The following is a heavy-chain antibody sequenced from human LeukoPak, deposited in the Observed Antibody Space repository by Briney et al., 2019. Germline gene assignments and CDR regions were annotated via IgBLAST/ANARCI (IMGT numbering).Heavy chain of an antibody. CDR1: DDSISDNY. CDR3: TRGAGWLIDY. J-gene: IGHJ4*02. CDR2: FYNSGRS. D-gene: IGHD3-16*01. Sequence: KPSETQSLTCTVSDDSISDNYRGWSRQPPGKGLEWIGYFYNSGRSTYNPSLKSRVTISADTSKNHFSLKLNSVTTADTAVYYCTRGAGWLIDYWGQGILDTVSS. V-gene: IGHV4-59*01.